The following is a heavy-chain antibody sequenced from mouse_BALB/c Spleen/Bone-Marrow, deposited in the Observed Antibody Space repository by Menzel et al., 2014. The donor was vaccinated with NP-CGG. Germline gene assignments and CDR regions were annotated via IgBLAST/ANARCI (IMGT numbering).Heavy chain of an antibody. Sequence: VQLVESGPGLVAPSQSLSITCTVSGISLTSYGVHWVRQPPGKGLEWLGVIWAGGSTNYNSALMSRLSISKDNSKSQVFLKMNSLQTDDTAMYYCAIFITTVVGYFDYWGQGTTLTVSS. V-gene: IGHV2-9*02. CDR3: AIFITTVVGYFDY. CDR2: IWAGGST. CDR1: GISLTSYG. D-gene: IGHD1-1*01. J-gene: IGHJ2*01.